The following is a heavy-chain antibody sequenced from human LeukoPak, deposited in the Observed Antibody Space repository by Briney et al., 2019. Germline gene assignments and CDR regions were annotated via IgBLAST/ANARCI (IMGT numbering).Heavy chain of an antibody. CDR1: GFTFSGYW. D-gene: IGHD2-2*01. CDR3: AREISSSLDP. J-gene: IGHJ5*02. V-gene: IGHV3-74*01. Sequence: GRSLRLSCAASGFTFSGYWMHWARQAPGKGLVWVSHINTDGSSTTYADSVKGRFTISRDNAKNTLYLQMNSLRVEDTAVYYCAREISSSLDPWGQGTLVTVSS. CDR2: INTDGSST.